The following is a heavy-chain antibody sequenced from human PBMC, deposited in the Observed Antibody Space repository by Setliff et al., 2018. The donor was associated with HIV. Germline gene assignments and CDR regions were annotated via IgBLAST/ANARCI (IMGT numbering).Heavy chain of an antibody. CDR1: GYTFTTYT. CDR2: INTDNANT. CDR3: ARPQHLVDDIFNF. V-gene: IGHV1-3*04. D-gene: IGHD3-22*01. J-gene: IGHJ3*01. Sequence: ASVKVSCKASGYTFTTYTIHWVRQAPGQGLEWMGRINTDNANTEYSQKFQGRVAITRDTSASTAYMELSSLRSEDTAVYFCARPQHLVDDIFNFWGQGTLVT.